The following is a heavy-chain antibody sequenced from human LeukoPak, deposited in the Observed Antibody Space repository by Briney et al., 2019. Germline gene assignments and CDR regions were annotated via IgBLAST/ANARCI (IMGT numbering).Heavy chain of an antibody. CDR1: GYSFTSYW. D-gene: IGHD1-26*01. J-gene: IGHJ3*02. V-gene: IGHV5-51*01. CDR3: ARQPLSGSGVGAFDI. CDR2: IYPGDSDT. Sequence: GASLKISCKGSGYSFTSYWIGWVRQMPGKGLEWMGIIYPGDSDTRYSPSFQGQVTISADKSISTAYLQWSSLKASDTAMYYCARQPLSGSGVGAFDIWGQGTMVTVSS.